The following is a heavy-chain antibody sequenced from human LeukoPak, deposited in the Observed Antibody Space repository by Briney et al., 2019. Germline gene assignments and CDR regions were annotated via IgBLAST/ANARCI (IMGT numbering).Heavy chain of an antibody. CDR3: ARDPLHSGSYYSYYDY. V-gene: IGHV3-21*01. J-gene: IGHJ4*02. CDR1: GFTFSSYS. Sequence: PGGSLRLSCAASGFTFSSYSMNWVRQAPGKGLECVSSISSSSSYIYYADSVKGRFTISRDNAKNSLYLQMNSLRAEDTAVYYCARDPLHSGSYYSYYDYWGQGTLVTVSS. D-gene: IGHD3-10*01. CDR2: ISSSSSYI.